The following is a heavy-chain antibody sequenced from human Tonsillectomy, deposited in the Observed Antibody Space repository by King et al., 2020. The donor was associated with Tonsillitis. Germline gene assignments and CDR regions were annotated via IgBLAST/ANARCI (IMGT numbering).Heavy chain of an antibody. Sequence: VQLVESGGSLVKPGGSLRLSCAASGFNFSAYKMNWVRQAPGKGLEWVSSITTSSSYISYADSVKGRFTISRDNAKNSLFLQMNSLRAEDTAVYYCARKDNWNDGLHYWGQGTLVTVSS. CDR1: GFNFSAYK. D-gene: IGHD1-1*01. J-gene: IGHJ4*02. CDR3: ARKDNWNDGLHY. V-gene: IGHV3-21*06. CDR2: ITTSSSYI.